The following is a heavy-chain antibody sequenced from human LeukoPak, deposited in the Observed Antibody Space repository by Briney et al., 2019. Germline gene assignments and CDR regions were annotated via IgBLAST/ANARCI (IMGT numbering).Heavy chain of an antibody. Sequence: SETLSLTCTVSGGSISSSSYYWGWIRQLPGKGLEWIGSIYYSGSTYYNPSLKSRVTISVDTSTNQFSLKLSSVTAADTAVYYCALVLDYGGNSSGAFDIWGQGTMVTVSS. D-gene: IGHD4-23*01. V-gene: IGHV4-39*01. CDR2: IYYSGST. J-gene: IGHJ3*02. CDR3: ALVLDYGGNSSGAFDI. CDR1: GGSISSSSYY.